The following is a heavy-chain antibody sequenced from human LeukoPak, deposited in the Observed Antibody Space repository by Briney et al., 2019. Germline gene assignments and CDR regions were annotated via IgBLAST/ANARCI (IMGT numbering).Heavy chain of an antibody. CDR1: GFTFSDYG. D-gene: IGHD1-26*01. J-gene: IGHJ4*02. Sequence: GGSLRLSCAASGFTFSDYGMYWVRQAPGKGLEWVAVISYDGSNKNYADSVKGRFTISRDSSKNTLYLQMNSLRAEDTALYYCARDQVGSGSSFDYWGQGTLVTVSS. CDR2: ISYDGSNK. CDR3: ARDQVGSGSSFDY. V-gene: IGHV3-30*19.